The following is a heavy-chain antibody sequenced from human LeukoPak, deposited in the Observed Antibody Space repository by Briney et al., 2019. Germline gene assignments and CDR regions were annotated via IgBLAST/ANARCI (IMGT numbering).Heavy chain of an antibody. V-gene: IGHV4-38-2*01. CDR2: IYHSGST. J-gene: IGHJ1*01. CDR1: SGSFSDYY. Sequence: SETLSLTCAVYSGSFSDYYWGWIRQPPGKGLEWIGSIYHSGSTYYNPSLKSRLTISLDTSKNQFSLKLNSVTAADTAVYYCARLKMDYDILTAYLDSWGQGTLVIVSS. CDR3: ARLKMDYDILTAYLDS. D-gene: IGHD3-9*01.